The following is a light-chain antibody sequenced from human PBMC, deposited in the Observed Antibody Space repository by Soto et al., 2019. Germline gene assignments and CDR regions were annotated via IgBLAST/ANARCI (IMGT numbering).Light chain of an antibody. CDR1: SSDIDAYNY. Sequence: QSALTQPASVSGSPGQSITISCTGTSSDIDAYNYVSWYQQHPGKAPKLMIYDVSNRPSGISNRFSGSKSGNTASLTISGLQAEHEADYYCGSYTTSSNYVFGSGTKVTVL. CDR3: GSYTTSSNYV. J-gene: IGLJ1*01. CDR2: DVS. V-gene: IGLV2-14*01.